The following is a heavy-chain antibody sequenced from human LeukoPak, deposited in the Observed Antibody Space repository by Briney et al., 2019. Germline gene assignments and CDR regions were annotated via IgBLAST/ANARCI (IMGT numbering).Heavy chain of an antibody. J-gene: IGHJ3*02. Sequence: GGSLRLSCSASGFTFSDYSIHWVRQAPGKGLEWVALISFDGKKTYFADSVKGRFTTARDNAKNLLYLQMNSLRVEDTAVYYCARGGSLQYLFNAFDIWGQGTMVTVSS. D-gene: IGHD4-11*01. V-gene: IGHV3-30*04. CDR1: GFTFSDYS. CDR2: ISFDGKKT. CDR3: ARGGSLQYLFNAFDI.